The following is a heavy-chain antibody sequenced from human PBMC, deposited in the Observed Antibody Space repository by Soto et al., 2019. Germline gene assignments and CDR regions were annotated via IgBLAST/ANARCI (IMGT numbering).Heavy chain of an antibody. CDR1: GGSISSYY. CDR3: ARDNGYSYGYNLDH. Sequence: SETLSLTCAVSGGSISSYYWSWIRQPPGKGLEWIGYIYYSGSTNYNPSLKSRVTISVDTSKNQFSLKLSSVTAADTAVYYCARDNGYSYGYNLDHWGQGTLVTVSS. D-gene: IGHD5-18*01. J-gene: IGHJ4*02. V-gene: IGHV4-59*01. CDR2: IYYSGST.